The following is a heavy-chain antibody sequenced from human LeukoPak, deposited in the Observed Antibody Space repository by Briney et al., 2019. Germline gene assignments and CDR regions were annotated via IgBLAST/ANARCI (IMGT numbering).Heavy chain of an antibody. CDR2: IYYSGST. J-gene: IGHJ2*01. Sequence: SETLSLTCTVSGGSISSYYWGWIRQPPGKGPEWVGYIYYSGSTNYNPSLKSRVTISVDTSKNQFSLKLSSVTAADTAVYYCARSENYGVYGTYWYFDLWGRGALVTVSS. CDR3: ARSENYGVYGTYWYFDL. CDR1: GGSISSYY. D-gene: IGHD5/OR15-5a*01. V-gene: IGHV4-59*01.